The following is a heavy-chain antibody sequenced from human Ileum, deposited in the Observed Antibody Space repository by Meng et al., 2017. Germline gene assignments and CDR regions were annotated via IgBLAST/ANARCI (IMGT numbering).Heavy chain of an antibody. CDR2: INHSGSS. D-gene: IGHD6-13*01. Sequence: QVRLQQWGAGLLKPSETLSLTCAVYGGSFSGYYWSWVRQSPGKGLEWIAEINHSGSSNYNPSFQSRVTISVDRPRNQFSLKLSSVTAADTGVYYYARPAGYSSDWYKYFQHWGQGTLVTVSS. CDR1: GGSFSGYY. V-gene: IGHV4-34*02. J-gene: IGHJ1*01. CDR3: ARPAGYSSDWYKYFQH.